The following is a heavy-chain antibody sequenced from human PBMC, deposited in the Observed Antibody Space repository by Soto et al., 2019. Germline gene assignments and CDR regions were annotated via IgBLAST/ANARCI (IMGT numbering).Heavy chain of an antibody. D-gene: IGHD2-2*01. Sequence: QVQLQESGPGLVKPSETLSLTCTVSGGSISSYYWSWIRQSPGKGLEWIGYIYYSGSTNYIPSLKSRVNISVDTSKNQFSLKLSSVTAADTAVYYCARGYCSSTSCYSHWGQGTLVTVSS. V-gene: IGHV4-59*01. J-gene: IGHJ4*02. CDR3: ARGYCSSTSCYSH. CDR2: IYYSGST. CDR1: GGSISSYY.